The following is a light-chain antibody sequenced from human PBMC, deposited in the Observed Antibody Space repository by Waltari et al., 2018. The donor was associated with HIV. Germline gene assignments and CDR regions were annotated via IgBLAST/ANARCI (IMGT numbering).Light chain of an antibody. CDR1: KLGDKY. V-gene: IGLV3-1*01. Sequence: SYELTQPPSVSVSPGQTASITCSGDKLGDKYACWYQQKPGQSPVLVIYQDSKRPSGIPGRFSGSNSGNTATLTISGTQAMDEADYYCQAWDSFVVFGGGTKLTVL. CDR2: QDS. J-gene: IGLJ2*01. CDR3: QAWDSFVV.